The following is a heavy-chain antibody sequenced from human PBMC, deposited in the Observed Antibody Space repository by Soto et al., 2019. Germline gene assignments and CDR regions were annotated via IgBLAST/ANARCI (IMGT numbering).Heavy chain of an antibody. CDR2: IKPDGSAT. CDR1: GFSVSNYW. V-gene: IGHV3-7*03. CDR3: ARWTTALDY. J-gene: IGHJ4*02. Sequence: EVQLVESGGGLVQPGWSLRLSCAASGFSVSNYWMTWVRRAPGKRPEWVANIKPDGSATYYMDSVRGRFTISRDNANNSLFLQMTSLRAADTALYYCARWTTALDYWGQGALLTVSS. D-gene: IGHD4-17*01.